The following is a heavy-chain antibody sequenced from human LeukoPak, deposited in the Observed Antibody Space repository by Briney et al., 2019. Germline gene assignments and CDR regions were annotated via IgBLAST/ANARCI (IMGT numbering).Heavy chain of an antibody. V-gene: IGHV4-34*01. Sequence: SETLSLTCAVYGGSFSGYYWSWIRQPPGKGLEWIGEINHSGSTNYNPSLKSRITLSVDTSKNQFSLKLTSVTAADTAVYYCARGSNWYDYWGQGTLVTVSS. J-gene: IGHJ5*01. CDR2: INHSGST. CDR1: GGSFSGYY. CDR3: ARGSNWYDY.